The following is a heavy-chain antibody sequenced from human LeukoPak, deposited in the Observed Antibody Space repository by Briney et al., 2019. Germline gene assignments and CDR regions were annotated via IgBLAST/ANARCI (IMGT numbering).Heavy chain of an antibody. CDR3: ARDDNDSNSFDY. D-gene: IGHD3-22*01. CDR1: GYTFTSYY. J-gene: IGHJ4*02. Sequence: ASVKVSCKASGYTFTSYYMHWVRQAPGQGLEWMGIINPSGGSTSYAQKFQGRVTMTRDTSTSTVCVELSSLRSEDTAVYYCARDDNDSNSFDYWGQGTLVTVSS. CDR2: INPSGGST. V-gene: IGHV1-46*01.